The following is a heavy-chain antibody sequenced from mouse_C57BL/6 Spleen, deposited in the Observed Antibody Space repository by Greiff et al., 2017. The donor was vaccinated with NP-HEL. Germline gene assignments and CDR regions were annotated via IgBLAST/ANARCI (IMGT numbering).Heavy chain of an antibody. CDR3: ARSGVDYAMDY. CDR1: GYTFTDYN. J-gene: IGHJ4*01. V-gene: IGHV1-18*01. D-gene: IGHD3-1*01. CDR2: INPNNCGT. Sequence: EVKLQESGPELVKPGASVKIPCKASGYTFTDYNMDWVKQSHGKSLEWIGDINPNNCGTIYNQKFKGKATLTVDKSSSTAYMELRSLTSEDTAVYYCARSGVDYAMDYWGQGTSVTVSS.